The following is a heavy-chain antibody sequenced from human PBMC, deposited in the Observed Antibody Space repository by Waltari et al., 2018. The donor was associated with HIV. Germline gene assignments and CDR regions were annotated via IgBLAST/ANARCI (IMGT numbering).Heavy chain of an antibody. Sequence: EVQLVESGGGLVQPGGSLRLSCAGSGFPFVTYAMHWVRQVPGKGLEWVSGFSLDSDRIDYADSVKGRFTVSRDNAKNSLYLQMNSLRVEDTALYYCGKDLTPGGLDVWGQGTTVIVSS. CDR1: GFPFVTYA. V-gene: IGHV3-9*01. J-gene: IGHJ6*02. CDR3: GKDLTPGGLDV. CDR2: FSLDSDRI.